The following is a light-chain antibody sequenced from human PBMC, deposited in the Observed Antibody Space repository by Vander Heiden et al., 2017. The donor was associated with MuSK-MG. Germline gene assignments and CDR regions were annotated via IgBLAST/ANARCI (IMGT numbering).Light chain of an antibody. V-gene: IGLV3-1*01. J-gene: IGLJ2*01. CDR1: ELGDKY. CDR3: QAWDSSVV. CDR2: QDD. Sequence: SYELTQPPPVSVSPGQTASITCSGDELGDKYVCWYQLKTGQSPVLVIYQDDKRPSGIPERFSGYNSGNTATLTISGTQAMDEADYYCQAWDSSVVFGGGTKLTVL.